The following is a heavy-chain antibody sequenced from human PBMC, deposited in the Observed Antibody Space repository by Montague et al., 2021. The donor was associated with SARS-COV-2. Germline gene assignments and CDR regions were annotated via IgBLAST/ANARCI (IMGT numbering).Heavy chain of an antibody. D-gene: IGHD3-10*01. Sequence: SETLSLTCTVSGGSISSSSYYWGWIRQPPGKGLEWIGSIYYSGSTYYNPSLKSRVTISVDTSKNQFSLKLSSVTAADTAVYYCARLPDLLLWFGEALDYWGQGTLVTVS. J-gene: IGHJ4*02. CDR3: ARLPDLLLWFGEALDY. V-gene: IGHV4-39*01. CDR2: IYYSGST. CDR1: GGSISSSSYY.